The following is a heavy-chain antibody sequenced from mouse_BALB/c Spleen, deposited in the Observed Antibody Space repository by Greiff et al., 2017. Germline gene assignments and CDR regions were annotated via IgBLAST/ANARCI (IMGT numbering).Heavy chain of an antibody. CDR1: GFTFSSYG. V-gene: IGHV5-6-3*01. Sequence: EVMLVESGGGLVQPGGSLKLSCAASGFTFSSYGMSWVRQTPDKRLELVATINSNGGSTYYPDSVKGRFTISRDNAKNTLYLQMSSLKSEDTAMYYCARPAPWFAYWGQGTLVTVSA. J-gene: IGHJ3*01. CDR2: INSNGGST. CDR3: ARPAPWFAY.